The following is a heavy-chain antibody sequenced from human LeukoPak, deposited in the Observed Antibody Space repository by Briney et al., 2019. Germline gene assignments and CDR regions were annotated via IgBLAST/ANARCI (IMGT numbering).Heavy chain of an antibody. CDR3: ARSSGSSWFLDY. CDR2: IKSKTDGGTT. J-gene: IGHJ4*02. Sequence: PRGSLRLSCAASGFTFSNAWMSWVRQAPGEGLEWVGRIKSKTDGGTTDYAAPVKGRFTISRDDSKNTLYLQMNSLRAEDTAVYYGARSSGSSWFLDYWGQGTLVTVSS. D-gene: IGHD6-13*01. CDR1: GFTFSNAW. V-gene: IGHV3-15*01.